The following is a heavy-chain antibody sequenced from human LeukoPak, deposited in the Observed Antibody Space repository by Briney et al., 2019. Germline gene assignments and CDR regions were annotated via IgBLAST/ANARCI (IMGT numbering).Heavy chain of an antibody. V-gene: IGHV4-4*07. D-gene: IGHD3-22*01. CDR2: IYTSGST. J-gene: IGHJ6*02. CDR1: GGSISSYY. CDR3: ARAGYYDSSGYPYYYYGMDV. Sequence: SETLSLTCTVSGGSISSYYWCWIRQPAGKGLEWIGRIYTSGSTNYNPSLKSRVTMSVDTSKNQFSLKLSSVTAADTAVYYCARAGYYDSSGYPYYYYGMDVWGQGTTVTVSS.